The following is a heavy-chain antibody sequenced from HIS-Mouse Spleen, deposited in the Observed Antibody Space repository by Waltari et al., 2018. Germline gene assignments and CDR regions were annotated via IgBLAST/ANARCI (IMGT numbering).Heavy chain of an antibody. CDR3: AKDHYYGSGSYYNDYFDY. Sequence: QVQLVESGGGVVQPGRSLRLSCAASGFTFSRYAMHWVRQAPGKGLEWVAVIWYDGSNKYYADSVKGRFTISRDNSKNTLYLQMNSLRAEDTAVYYCAKDHYYGSGSYYNDYFDYWGQGTLVTVSS. D-gene: IGHD3-10*01. CDR1: GFTFSRYA. J-gene: IGHJ4*02. CDR2: IWYDGSNK. V-gene: IGHV3-33*06.